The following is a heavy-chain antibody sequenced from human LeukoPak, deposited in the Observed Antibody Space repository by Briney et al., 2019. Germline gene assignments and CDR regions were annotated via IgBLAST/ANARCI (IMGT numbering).Heavy chain of an antibody. CDR3: ASRRGGFYYYGLDV. CDR2: IIPIFGTA. J-gene: IGHJ6*02. CDR1: GGTFSSYA. Sequence: GASVKVSCKASGGTFSSYAISWVRQAPEQGLEWMGGIIPIFGTANYAQKFQGRVTITADESTSTAYMELSSLRSEDAAVYYCASRRGGFYYYGLDVWGQGTTVTVSS. V-gene: IGHV1-69*13. D-gene: IGHD3-16*01.